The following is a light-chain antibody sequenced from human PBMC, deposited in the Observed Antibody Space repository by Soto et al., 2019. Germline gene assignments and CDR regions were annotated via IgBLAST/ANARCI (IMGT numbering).Light chain of an antibody. V-gene: IGKV1D-16*01. Sequence: DIQVTQSRSSLSASVGDRVTITCRGSQIISTWLAWYQQKQGKAPTSLIYATSNLQSVVPSRFSGSGFGTEFTLTISSLQTEDIATYYCQQYNTYPITFGQATRLEI. CDR2: ATS. J-gene: IGKJ5*01. CDR1: QIISTW. CDR3: QQYNTYPIT.